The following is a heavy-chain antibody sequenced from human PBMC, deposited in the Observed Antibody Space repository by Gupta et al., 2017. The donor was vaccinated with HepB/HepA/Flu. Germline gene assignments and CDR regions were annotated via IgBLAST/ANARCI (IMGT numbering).Heavy chain of an antibody. D-gene: IGHD2-2*01. J-gene: IGHJ2*01. CDR3: AREPEYLNGWYFDL. Sequence: ELRLLESGGGLVQPGGSLRLSCVASGFTLSNYAMSWVRQAPGKGLEWVSSIRSGGGSTYSTESVKGRLTVSRDNSKNTLYLQRNSLSAVDTAVYYCAREPEYLNGWYFDLWGRGTLVSVSS. V-gene: IGHV3-23*01. CDR1: GFTLSNYA. CDR2: IRSGGGST.